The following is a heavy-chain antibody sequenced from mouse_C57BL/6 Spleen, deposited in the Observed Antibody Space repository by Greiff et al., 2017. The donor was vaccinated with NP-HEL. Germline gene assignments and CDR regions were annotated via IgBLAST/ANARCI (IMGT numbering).Heavy chain of an antibody. CDR1: GYTFTSYW. CDR2: IDPSDSYT. Sequence: QVQLQQPGAELVMPGASVKLSCKASGYTFTSYWMHWVKQRPGQGLEWIGEIDPSDSYTNYNQKFKGKSTLTVDKSSSTAYMQLSSLTSEDSAVYYCARTFRGAMDYWGQGTSVTVSS. J-gene: IGHJ4*01. CDR3: ARTFRGAMDY. V-gene: IGHV1-69*01. D-gene: IGHD3-2*02.